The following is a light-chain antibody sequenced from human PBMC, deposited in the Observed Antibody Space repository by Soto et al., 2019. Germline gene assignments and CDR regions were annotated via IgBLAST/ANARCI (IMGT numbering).Light chain of an antibody. CDR3: QQSYSTPQIT. Sequence: DIQMTQSPSSLSASVGDRVTITCRASQSISTYLNWYQQKPGKAPKLLIYAASSLQSGVPSRFTGSGSGTDFTLTISSLQPEDFAAYFCQQSYSTPQITFGQGTRLKIK. CDR2: AAS. CDR1: QSISTY. V-gene: IGKV1-39*01. J-gene: IGKJ5*01.